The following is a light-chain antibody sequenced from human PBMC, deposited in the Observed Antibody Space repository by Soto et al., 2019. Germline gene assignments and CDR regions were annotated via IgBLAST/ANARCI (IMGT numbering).Light chain of an antibody. Sequence: QSVLTQAASVSGSPGQSITISCIGSISDVGNYNLVSWYQHKPGKAPRLIIYEVSKWPSGVSNRFSGSKSGNTASLTISGLQAEDEADYYCCSHVGGGISDVFGTGTKVTVL. V-gene: IGLV2-23*02. J-gene: IGLJ1*01. CDR3: CSHVGGGISDV. CDR2: EVS. CDR1: ISDVGNYNL.